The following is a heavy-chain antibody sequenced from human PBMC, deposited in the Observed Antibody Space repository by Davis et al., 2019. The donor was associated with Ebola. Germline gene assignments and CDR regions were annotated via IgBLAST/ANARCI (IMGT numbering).Heavy chain of an antibody. CDR2: IVVGSGNT. CDR1: GFTFSASA. V-gene: IGHV1-58*02. J-gene: IGHJ4*02. Sequence: AASVKVSCKAFGFTFSASAMQWVRQARGQRLKWIGSIVVGSGNTNYAQKFRQRLTMTRDMSTSTVYMELRSLRFDDTAVYYCAASAGTVGKFDFWGQGTVVTVSA. D-gene: IGHD1-14*01. CDR3: AASAGTVGKFDF.